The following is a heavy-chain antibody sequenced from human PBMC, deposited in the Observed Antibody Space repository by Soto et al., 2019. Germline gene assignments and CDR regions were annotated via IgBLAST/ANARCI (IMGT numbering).Heavy chain of an antibody. J-gene: IGHJ6*02. D-gene: IGHD5-12*01. Sequence: GASVKVSCKASGGTFSSYTISWVRQAPGQGLEWMGRIIPILGIANYAQKFQGRVTITADKSTSTAYMELSSLRSEDTAVYYCARALGHSGYDNYYYYGMDVWGQGTTVTVSS. V-gene: IGHV1-69*02. CDR1: GGTFSSYT. CDR3: ARALGHSGYDNYYYYGMDV. CDR2: IIPILGIA.